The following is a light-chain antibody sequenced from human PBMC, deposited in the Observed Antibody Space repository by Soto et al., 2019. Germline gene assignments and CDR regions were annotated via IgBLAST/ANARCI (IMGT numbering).Light chain of an antibody. Sequence: QSALTQPASVSGSPGQSITISCASSDVGNFEHISWYQQHPGKGPKLIIYEDTRRPSGISGRFSGSKSGNTASLTISGLQAEDEADYYCSSYTWSPKLYAFATGTKVTVL. CDR2: EDT. J-gene: IGLJ1*01. CDR1: SSDVGNFEH. CDR3: SSYTWSPKLYA. V-gene: IGLV2-23*01.